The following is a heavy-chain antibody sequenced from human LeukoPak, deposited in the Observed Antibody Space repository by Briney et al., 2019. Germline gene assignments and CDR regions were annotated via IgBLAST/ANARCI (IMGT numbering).Heavy chain of an antibody. CDR1: GFTFSGYS. D-gene: IGHD3-10*01. J-gene: IGHJ3*01. CDR3: ARDLPSGGVRPHDVFDF. V-gene: IGHV3-30-3*01. Sequence: GGSLRLSCAASGFTFSGYSMHCVRQAPGKRLEWVAVISYDGNNKYYADSVKGRFTISRDNSKNTLYLQMNSLRAEDTALYYCARDLPSGGVRPHDVFDFWGQGTMVIVSS. CDR2: ISYDGNNK.